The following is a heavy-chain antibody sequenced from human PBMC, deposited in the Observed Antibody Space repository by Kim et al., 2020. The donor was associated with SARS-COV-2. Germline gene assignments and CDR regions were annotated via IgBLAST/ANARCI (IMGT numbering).Heavy chain of an antibody. D-gene: IGHD3-3*01. Sequence: ADSCKGRFNLSRDNSKNTLHLQMNSLRADDTAVYYWSKGIIRFLGLFDYWGQGTLVTVSS. J-gene: IGHJ4*02. CDR3: SKGIIRFLGLFDY. V-gene: IGHV3-23*01.